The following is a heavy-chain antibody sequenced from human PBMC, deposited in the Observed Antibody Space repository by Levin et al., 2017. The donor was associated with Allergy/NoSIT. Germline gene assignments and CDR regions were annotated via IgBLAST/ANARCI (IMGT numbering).Heavy chain of an antibody. J-gene: IGHJ4*02. V-gene: IGHV5-51*01. Sequence: GESLKISCKASGYSFSNYWIGWVRQMPGKGLESMGIIFPGDSDTRYSPSFQGQVTISVDKSISTAYLQWSSLRASDNAMYYCVRQGQGYSYVGYWGQGTLVTVSS. CDR2: IFPGDSDT. D-gene: IGHD5-18*01. CDR1: GYSFSNYW. CDR3: VRQGQGYSYVGY.